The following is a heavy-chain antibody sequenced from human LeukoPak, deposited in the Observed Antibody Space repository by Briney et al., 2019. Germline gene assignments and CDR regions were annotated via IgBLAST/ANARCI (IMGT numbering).Heavy chain of an antibody. CDR3: ARVRGDTAIPHGMDV. CDR2: INPNSGGT. D-gene: IGHD5-18*01. Sequence: ASVKVSCKASGYTFTGYYMHWVRQAPGQGLERMGWINPNSGGTNYAQKFQGRVTMTRDTSISTAYMGLSRLRSDDTAVYYCARVRGDTAIPHGMDVWGQGTTVTVSS. J-gene: IGHJ6*02. CDR1: GYTFTGYY. V-gene: IGHV1-2*02.